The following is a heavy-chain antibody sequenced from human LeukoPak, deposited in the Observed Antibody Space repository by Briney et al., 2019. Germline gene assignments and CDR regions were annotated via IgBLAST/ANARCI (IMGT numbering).Heavy chain of an antibody. CDR3: STEDKYCTGANCGVF. CDR2: IIPDSGGT. D-gene: IGHD2-8*02. CDR1: GYTLTEYY. V-gene: IGHV1-2*02. J-gene: IGHJ4*02. Sequence: GSVKVSCKASGYTLTEYYIRWVRQAPGQGLEWMGFIIPDSGGTTYQQNFQGRVTMTRDTSISTFYMELSSLRPDDTAVYYCSTEDKYCTGANCGVFWGQGTLVTVSS.